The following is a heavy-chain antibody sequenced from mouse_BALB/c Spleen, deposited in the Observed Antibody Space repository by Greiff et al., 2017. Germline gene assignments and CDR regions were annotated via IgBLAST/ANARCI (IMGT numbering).Heavy chain of an antibody. Sequence: EVKLMESGGGLVKPGGSLKLSCAASGFTFSDYYMYWVRQTPEKRLEWVATISDRGSYTYYPDSVKGRFTISRDNAKNNLYLQMSSLKSEDTAMYYCARVGGTAYWGQGTLVTVSA. D-gene: IGHD4-1*01. CDR1: GFTFSDYY. CDR3: ARVGGTAY. V-gene: IGHV5-4*02. CDR2: ISDRGSYT. J-gene: IGHJ3*01.